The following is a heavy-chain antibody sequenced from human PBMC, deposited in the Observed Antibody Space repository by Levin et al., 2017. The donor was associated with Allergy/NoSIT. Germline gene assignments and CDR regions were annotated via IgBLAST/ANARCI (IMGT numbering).Heavy chain of an antibody. CDR3: TRELPPTFPWGGAFDI. J-gene: IGHJ3*02. CDR2: VSYDGTKK. D-gene: IGHD2/OR15-2a*01. Sequence: GESLKISCAASGFSFSRSPMDWVRQAPGKGLEWVAVVSYDGTKKDYADSVKGRFTISRDNSKNTLYLQMDSLRPEDTAVYYCTRELPPTFPWGGAFDIWGQGTMVTVFS. V-gene: IGHV3-30*04. CDR1: GFSFSRSP.